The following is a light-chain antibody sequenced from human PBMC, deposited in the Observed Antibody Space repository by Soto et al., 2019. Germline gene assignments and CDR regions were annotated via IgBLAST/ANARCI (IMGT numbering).Light chain of an antibody. J-gene: IGKJ2*01. CDR2: AAS. CDR1: QSISSY. V-gene: IGKV1-39*01. Sequence: DIQMTQSPSSLSASVGDRVTITCRASQSISSYLNWYQQKPGKAPKLLIYAASSLQSGVPSRFSGSGSGTDFTVTISSLQPEDFASYYCQQSYNTPYTFGQGTLLEIK. CDR3: QQSYNTPYT.